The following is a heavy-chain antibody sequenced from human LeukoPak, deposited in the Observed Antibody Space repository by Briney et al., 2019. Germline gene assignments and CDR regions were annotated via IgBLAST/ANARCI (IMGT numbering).Heavy chain of an antibody. D-gene: IGHD3-22*01. CDR3: ARQQRGHYYDSDAFDI. V-gene: IGHV4-59*08. CDR2: IYYSGST. J-gene: IGHJ3*02. Sequence: PSETLSLTCTVSGGSISSYYWSWIRQPPGKGLEWIGYIYYSGSTNYNPSLKSRVTISVDTSKNQFSLKLSSVTAADTAVYYCARQQRGHYYDSDAFDIWGQGTTVTVSS. CDR1: GGSISSYY.